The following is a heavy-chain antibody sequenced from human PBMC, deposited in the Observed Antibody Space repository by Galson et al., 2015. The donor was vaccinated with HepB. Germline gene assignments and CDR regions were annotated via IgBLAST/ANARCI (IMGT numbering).Heavy chain of an antibody. D-gene: IGHD2-2*01. CDR3: ARDSSRLGYCSSTSCRAGLPGWFDP. CDR1: GFTFSSYG. J-gene: IGHJ5*02. CDR2: IWYDGSNK. V-gene: IGHV3-33*01. Sequence: SLRLSCAASGFTFSSYGMHWVRQAPGKGLEWVAVIWYDGSNKYYADSAKGRFTISRDNSKNALYLQMNSLRAEDTAVYYCARDSSRLGYCSSTSCRAGLPGWFDPRGQGTLVTVSS.